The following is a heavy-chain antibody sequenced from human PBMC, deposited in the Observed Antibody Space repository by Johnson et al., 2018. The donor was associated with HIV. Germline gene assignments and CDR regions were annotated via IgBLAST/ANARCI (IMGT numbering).Heavy chain of an antibody. J-gene: IGHJ3*02. Sequence: QVQLVESGGGVVQPGRSLRLSCAASGFTFSSYDMNWVRQAPGKGLEWVAVISYDGSNKYYADSVKGRFTISRDNAKNSLYLQMNSLRAEDTAVYYCAAITLDAFDIWGQGTMVTVSS. CDR2: ISYDGSNK. D-gene: IGHD5-12*01. CDR1: GFTFSSYD. CDR3: AAITLDAFDI. V-gene: IGHV3-30*03.